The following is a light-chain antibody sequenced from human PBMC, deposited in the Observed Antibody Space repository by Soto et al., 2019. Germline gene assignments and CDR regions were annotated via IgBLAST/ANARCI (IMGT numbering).Light chain of an antibody. CDR2: GAS. CDR1: QSISSD. Sequence: EIVMTQSPATLSVSPGERATLSCRASQSISSDLAWYQQKPGQAPRLLIYGASTRATDIPARISVSGSGTDFTLTISSMQSEDFAVYYCQQYNKWPPQYTFGQGTKLEIK. CDR3: QQYNKWPPQYT. J-gene: IGKJ2*01. V-gene: IGKV3-15*01.